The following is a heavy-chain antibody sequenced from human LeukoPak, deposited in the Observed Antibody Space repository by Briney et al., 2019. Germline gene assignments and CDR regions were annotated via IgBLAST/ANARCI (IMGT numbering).Heavy chain of an antibody. Sequence: SVKVSCKASRGTFSSYAISWVRQAPGQGLEWMGGIIPIFGTANYAQKFEGRVTITTDESTSTAYMELSSLRSEDTAVYYCARATLGYCSGGSCYSPFYYYYYMDVWGKGTTVTVSS. D-gene: IGHD2-15*01. CDR2: IIPIFGTA. CDR3: ARATLGYCSGGSCYSPFYYYYYMDV. CDR1: RGTFSSYA. V-gene: IGHV1-69*05. J-gene: IGHJ6*03.